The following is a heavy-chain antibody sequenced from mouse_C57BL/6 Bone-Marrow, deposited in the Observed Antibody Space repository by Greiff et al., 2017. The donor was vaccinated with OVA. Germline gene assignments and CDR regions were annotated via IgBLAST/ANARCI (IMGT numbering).Heavy chain of an antibody. V-gene: IGHV1-50*01. D-gene: IGHD4-1*01. J-gene: IGHJ2*01. CDR2: IDPSDSYT. CDR3: ARDLGFRPLYYVDY. CDR1: GYTFTSYW. Sequence: QVQLQQPGAELVKPGASVKLSCKASGYTFTSYWMQWVKQRPGQGLEWIGEIDPSDSYTNYNQKFKGKATLTVDTSSSTAYMQLSSLTSEDSAVYYCARDLGFRPLYYVDYWGQGTTLTVSA.